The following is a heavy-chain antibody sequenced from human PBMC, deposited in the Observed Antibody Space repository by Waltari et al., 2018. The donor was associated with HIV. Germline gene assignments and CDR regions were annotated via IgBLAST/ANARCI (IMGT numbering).Heavy chain of an antibody. CDR1: GGSFSGYY. V-gene: IGHV4-34*01. Sequence: QVQLQQWGAGLLKPSETLSLTCAVYGGSFSGYYWSWIRQPPGKGLEWIGEINHSGSTNYNTSLKSRVTISVDTSKNQFSLKLSSVTAADTAVYYCARVSRALNIVVVPAAKEGYYYGMDVWGQGTTVTVSS. D-gene: IGHD2-2*01. CDR2: INHSGST. CDR3: ARVSRALNIVVVPAAKEGYYYGMDV. J-gene: IGHJ6*02.